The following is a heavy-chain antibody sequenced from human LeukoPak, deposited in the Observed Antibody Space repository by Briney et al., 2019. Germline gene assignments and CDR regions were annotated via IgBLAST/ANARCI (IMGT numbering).Heavy chain of an antibody. Sequence: SETLSLTCTVSGGSITSNYWSWIRQPPGKGLEWIGYIYYSGSTNYNPSLKSRVTISVDTSKNQFSLKLSSVTAADTAVYYCARASPVRYYFDYWGQGTLVTVSP. J-gene: IGHJ4*02. D-gene: IGHD1-14*01. CDR2: IYYSGST. CDR3: ARASPVRYYFDY. V-gene: IGHV4-59*01. CDR1: GGSITSNY.